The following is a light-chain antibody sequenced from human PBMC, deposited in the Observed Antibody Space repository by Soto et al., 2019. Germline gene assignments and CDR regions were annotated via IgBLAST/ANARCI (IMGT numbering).Light chain of an antibody. CDR2: GAS. V-gene: IGKV1-5*01. J-gene: IGKJ1*01. Sequence: DIQLTQSPSTLSASVGDRVTITCRASQSISTFLAWYQQKPGKAPHLLIYGASSLQSGVPSRFRGSGSGTEFTLSISSLQPDDLGTYYCQQYIGLWTFGQGTKVDLK. CDR1: QSISTF. CDR3: QQYIGLWT.